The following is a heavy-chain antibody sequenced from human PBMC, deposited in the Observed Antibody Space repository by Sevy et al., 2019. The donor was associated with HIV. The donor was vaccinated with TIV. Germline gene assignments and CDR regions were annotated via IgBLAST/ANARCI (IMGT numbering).Heavy chain of an antibody. D-gene: IGHD1-26*01. CDR3: ARWVVGATFAFDY. J-gene: IGHJ4*02. Sequence: ASVKVSCKASGYTFTSYDINWVRQATGQGLEWMGWMNRKSGNTGYAQKFQGRVTMTRNTSISTAYMELSSLRSEDTAVYYCARWVVGATFAFDYWGQGTLVTVSS. CDR1: GYTFTSYD. V-gene: IGHV1-8*01. CDR2: MNRKSGNT.